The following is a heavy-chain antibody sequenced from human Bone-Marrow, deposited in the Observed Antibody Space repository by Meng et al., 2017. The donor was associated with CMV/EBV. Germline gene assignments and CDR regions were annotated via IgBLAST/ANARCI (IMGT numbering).Heavy chain of an antibody. J-gene: IGHJ6*02. CDR2: FDPEDGET. Sequence: ASVKVSCKVSGYTLTELSRHWVRQAPGKGLEWMGGFDPEDGETIYAQKFQGRVTMTEDTSTDTAYMELSSLRSGDTAVYYCARGQVQCSTINCHDYRFSGMDVWGQGTTVTVSS. CDR1: GYTLTELS. V-gene: IGHV1-24*01. CDR3: ARGQVQCSTINCHDYRFSGMDV. D-gene: IGHD2/OR15-2a*01.